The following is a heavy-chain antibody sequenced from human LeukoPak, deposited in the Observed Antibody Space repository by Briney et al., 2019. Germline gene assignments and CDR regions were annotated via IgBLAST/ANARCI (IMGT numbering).Heavy chain of an antibody. D-gene: IGHD3-3*01. CDR3: ARGEWNFDY. Sequence: SETLSLTCAVYGGSFSGYYWSWIRQPPGKGLEWIGEINHSGSTNYNPSLKSRVTISVDTSKNQFSLKLSSVTAADTAVYYCARGEWNFDYWGQGTLVTVSS. CDR2: INHSGST. CDR1: GGSFSGYY. V-gene: IGHV4-34*01. J-gene: IGHJ4*02.